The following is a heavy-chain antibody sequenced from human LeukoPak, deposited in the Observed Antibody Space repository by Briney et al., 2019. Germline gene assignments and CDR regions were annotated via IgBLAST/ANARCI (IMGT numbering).Heavy chain of an antibody. CDR1: GGSIRSSSYY. J-gene: IGHJ3*02. Sequence: PSETLSLTCTVSGGSIRSSSYYWGWIRQPPGKGLQWIGSIYYSGSTYYNPSLKSRFTISLDTSKNQFSLKLSSVTAADTAVYYCARDLYSSKTNDAFVIWGQGTMVTVSS. CDR2: IYYSGST. V-gene: IGHV4-39*07. CDR3: ARDLYSSKTNDAFVI. D-gene: IGHD6-13*01.